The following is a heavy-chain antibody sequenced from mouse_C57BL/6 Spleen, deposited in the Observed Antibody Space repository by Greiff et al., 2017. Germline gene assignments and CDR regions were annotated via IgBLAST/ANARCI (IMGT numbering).Heavy chain of an antibody. CDR1: GFSLTSYG. CDR2: IWGVGST. CDR3: ASARLGRGAY. D-gene: IGHD4-1*01. V-gene: IGHV2-6*01. Sequence: QVQLQQSGPGLVAPSQSLSITCTVSGFSLTSYGVDWVRQSPGKGLEWLGVIWGVGSTNYNSALKSRLSISKDNSKSQVFLKMNSLQTDDTAMYYCASARLGRGAYWGQGTLVTVSA. J-gene: IGHJ3*01.